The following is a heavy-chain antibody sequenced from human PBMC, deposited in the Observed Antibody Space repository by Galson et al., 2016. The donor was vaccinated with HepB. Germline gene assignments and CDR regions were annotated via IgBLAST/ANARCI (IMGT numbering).Heavy chain of an antibody. J-gene: IGHJ4*02. CDR1: GDSVSSDTAA. Sequence: CAISGDSVSSDTAAWNWIRQSPSRGLEWLGRTYYRSKWYNTYAEFVKSRITVNPDTSKNLFVLQLNSVTPEDTAVYYCARDPPYVNSAFDFWGQGTLVTVSS. V-gene: IGHV6-1*01. CDR3: ARDPPYVNSAFDF. CDR2: TYYRSKWYN. D-gene: IGHD2-21*01.